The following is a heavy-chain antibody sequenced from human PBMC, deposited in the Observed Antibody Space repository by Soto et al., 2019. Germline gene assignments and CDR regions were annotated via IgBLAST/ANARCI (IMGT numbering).Heavy chain of an antibody. CDR1: GFTFSSYG. CDR3: AKPDLQWESGWFDP. J-gene: IGHJ5*02. V-gene: IGHV3-30*18. D-gene: IGHD1-26*01. CDR2: ISYDGSNK. Sequence: GGSLRLSCAASGFTFSSYGMHWVRQAPGKGLEWVAVISYDGSNKYYADSVKGRFTISRDNSKNTLYLQMNSLRAEDTAVYYCAKPDLQWESGWFDPWGQGTLVTVSS.